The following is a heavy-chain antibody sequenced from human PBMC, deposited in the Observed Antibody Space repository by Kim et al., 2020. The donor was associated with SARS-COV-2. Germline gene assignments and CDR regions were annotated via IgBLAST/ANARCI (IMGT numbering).Heavy chain of an antibody. J-gene: IGHJ3*02. CDR1: GFTFRYSW. Sequence: GGSLRLSCVGSGFTFRYSWMHWVRQAPGKGPVWVSSINEDGSKTTYADSVRGRLTTSRDNAKNTLFLQMNSLRVEDTAVYYCARGGTPIWCQGTMVTVS. CDR3: ARGGTPI. V-gene: IGHV3-74*01. CDR2: INEDGSKT.